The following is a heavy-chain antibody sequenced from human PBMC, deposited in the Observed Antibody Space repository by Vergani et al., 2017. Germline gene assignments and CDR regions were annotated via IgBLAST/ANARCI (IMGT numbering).Heavy chain of an antibody. D-gene: IGHD4-11*01. CDR2: ISSSSSYI. V-gene: IGHV3-21*01. CDR1: GFTFSSYS. CDR3: ARDRAVTPEYFQH. Sequence: EVQLVESGGGLVKPGGSLRLSCAASGFTFSSYSMNWVRQAPGKGLEWVSSISSSSSYIYYADSVKGRFTISRDNAKNSLYLQMNSLRAEDTAVYYCARDRAVTPEYFQHWGQGTLVTVSS. J-gene: IGHJ1*01.